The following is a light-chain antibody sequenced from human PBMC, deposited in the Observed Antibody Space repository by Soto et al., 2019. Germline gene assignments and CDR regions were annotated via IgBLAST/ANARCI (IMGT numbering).Light chain of an antibody. V-gene: IGLV2-8*01. CDR1: SSDAGGYNY. J-gene: IGLJ3*02. CDR2: EVT. CDR3: SSYAASNNFYFV. Sequence: QSALTQPPSASWSPGQSVTISCTGTSSDAGGYNYVSWYQQYPGRAPKLMIYEVTKRPSGVPDRFSGSKSGNTASLTVSGLQAEDEAEYYCSSYAASNNFYFVFGGGTKLTVL.